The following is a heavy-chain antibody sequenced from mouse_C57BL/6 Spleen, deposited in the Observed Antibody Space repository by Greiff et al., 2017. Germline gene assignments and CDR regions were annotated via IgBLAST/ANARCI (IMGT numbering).Heavy chain of an antibody. V-gene: IGHV1-82*01. CDR1: GYAFSSSW. Sequence: QVQLQQSGPELVKPGASVKISCKASGYAFSSSWMNWVKQRPGKGLEWIGRIYPGDGDTNYNGKFKGKATLTADKSSSTAYMQLSSLTSEDAAVYFCARSDYYCSSFGYWGQGTTLTVSS. D-gene: IGHD1-1*01. CDR3: ARSDYYCSSFGY. CDR2: IYPGDGDT. J-gene: IGHJ2*01.